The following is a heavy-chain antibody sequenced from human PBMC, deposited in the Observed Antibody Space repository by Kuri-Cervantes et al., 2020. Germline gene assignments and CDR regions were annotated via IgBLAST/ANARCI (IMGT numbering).Heavy chain of an antibody. D-gene: IGHD5-12*01. J-gene: IGHJ5*02. V-gene: IGHV1-2*02. CDR3: ARRIGYSGYLGP. CDR1: GYTFTSYG. Sequence: ASVKVSCKASGYTFTSYGISWVRQAPGQGLEWMGWINPNSGGTEYAQKFEGRVTMTRDTSISIVYMELSRLRSDDTAVYYRARRIGYSGYLGPWGQGTLVTVSS. CDR2: INPNSGGT.